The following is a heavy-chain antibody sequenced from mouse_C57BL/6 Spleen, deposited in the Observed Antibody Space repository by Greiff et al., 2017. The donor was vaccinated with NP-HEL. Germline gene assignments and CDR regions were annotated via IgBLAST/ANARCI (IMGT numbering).Heavy chain of an antibody. J-gene: IGHJ3*01. CDR3: ARRWADSSGYRTWFAY. CDR2: IYPRSGNT. V-gene: IGHV1-81*01. Sequence: QVQLKQSGAELARPGASVKLSCKASGYTFTSYGISWVKQRTGQGLEWIGEIYPRSGNTYYNEKFKGKATLTADKSSSTAYMELRSLTSEDSAVYFCARRWADSSGYRTWFAYWGQGTLVTVSA. CDR1: GYTFTSYG. D-gene: IGHD3-2*02.